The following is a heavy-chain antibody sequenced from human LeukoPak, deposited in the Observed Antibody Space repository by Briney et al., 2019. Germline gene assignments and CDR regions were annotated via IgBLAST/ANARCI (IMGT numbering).Heavy chain of an antibody. CDR2: ISGSGGST. CDR1: GFTFSSYA. CDR3: AKGTLYLSSWYYFDY. Sequence: GGSLRLSRAASGFTFSSYAMSWVRQAPGKGLEWVSAISGSGGSTYYADSVKGRFTISRDNSKNTLYLQMNSLRAEDTAVYYCAKGTLYLSSWYYFDYWGQGTLVTVSS. J-gene: IGHJ4*02. D-gene: IGHD6-13*01. V-gene: IGHV3-23*01.